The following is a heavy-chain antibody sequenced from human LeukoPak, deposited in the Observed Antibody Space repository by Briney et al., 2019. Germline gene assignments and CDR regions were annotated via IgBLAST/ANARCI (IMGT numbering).Heavy chain of an antibody. CDR3: ARDDPYDYVWGSYRLGFDY. J-gene: IGHJ4*02. Sequence: PSQTLSLTCTVSGGSISSGSYYWSWIRQPAGKGLEWIGYIYYSGSTNYNPSLKSRVTISVDTSKNQFSLKLSSVTAADTAVYYCARDDPYDYVWGSYRLGFDYWGQGTLVTVSS. CDR2: IYYSGST. CDR1: GGSISSGSYY. V-gene: IGHV4-61*10. D-gene: IGHD3-16*02.